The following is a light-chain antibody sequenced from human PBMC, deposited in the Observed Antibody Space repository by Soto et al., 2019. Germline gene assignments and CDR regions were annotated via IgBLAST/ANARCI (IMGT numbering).Light chain of an antibody. V-gene: IGLV1-40*01. J-gene: IGLJ1*01. CDR3: QSYDIRVGGFYV. CDR1: SSNIGAGLA. CDR2: SDN. Sequence: QSSLTQPPSVSGAPGQRVTISCTGTSSNIGAGLAVHWYQQHPGTAPKVLIYSDNIRPSGVPDRFSGSKSGTSASLTISGLQAEDEADYYCQSYDIRVGGFYVFGTGTKVTVL.